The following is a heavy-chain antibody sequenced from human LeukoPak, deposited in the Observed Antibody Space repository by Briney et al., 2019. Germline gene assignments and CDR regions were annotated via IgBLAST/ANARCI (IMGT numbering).Heavy chain of an antibody. Sequence: SETLSLTCAVYGGSFSGYYWSWIRQPPGKGLEWIGEINLSGSTNYNPSFKSRVTISVDTSKNQFSLKLSSVTAADTAVYYCARGLYVGSSSWFDYWGQGTLVTVSS. V-gene: IGHV4-34*01. D-gene: IGHD6-13*01. CDR1: GGSFSGYY. CDR3: ARGLYVGSSSWFDY. J-gene: IGHJ4*02. CDR2: INLSGST.